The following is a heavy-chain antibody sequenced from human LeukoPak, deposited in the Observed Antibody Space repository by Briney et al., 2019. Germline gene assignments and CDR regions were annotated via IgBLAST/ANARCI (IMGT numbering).Heavy chain of an antibody. CDR2: ISSSSSYI. CDR3: ARDPIAVAASHLLDY. V-gene: IGHV3-21*01. D-gene: IGHD6-19*01. CDR1: GFTFSSYS. Sequence: GGSLRLSCAASGFTFSSYSMNWVRQAPGKGLEWVSSISSSSSYIYYADSVKGRFTISRDNAKNSLYLQMNSLRAEDTAVYYCARDPIAVAASHLLDYWGQGTLVTVSS. J-gene: IGHJ4*02.